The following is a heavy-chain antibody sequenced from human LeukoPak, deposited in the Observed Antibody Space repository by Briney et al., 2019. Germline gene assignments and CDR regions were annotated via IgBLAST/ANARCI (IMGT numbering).Heavy chain of an antibody. CDR1: GFTFSSYW. J-gene: IGHJ6*03. CDR2: IKQDGSEK. CDR3: AKAPGSGHYYMDV. D-gene: IGHD6-19*01. V-gene: IGHV3-7*03. Sequence: GGPLRLSCAASGFTFSSYWMSWVRQAPGKGLEWVANIKQDGSEKYYVDSVKGRFTISRDNAKNSLYLQMNSLRAEDTAVYYCAKAPGSGHYYMDVWGKGTTVTVSS.